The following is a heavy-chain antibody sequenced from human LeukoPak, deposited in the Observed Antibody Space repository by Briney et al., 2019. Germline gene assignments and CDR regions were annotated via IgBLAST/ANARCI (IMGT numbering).Heavy chain of an antibody. CDR3: AKHRIGAAAGPGDS. V-gene: IGHV3-23*01. Sequence: GGSLRLSCAASGFTFSSYTMSWVRQAPGKGLEWVSVISGSGDRTYYADSVKGRFTISRDNSKNTLYLQMNSLRADDMAVYYCAKHRIGAAAGPGDSWGQGTLVTVSS. D-gene: IGHD6-13*01. J-gene: IGHJ5*01. CDR2: ISGSGDRT. CDR1: GFTFSSYT.